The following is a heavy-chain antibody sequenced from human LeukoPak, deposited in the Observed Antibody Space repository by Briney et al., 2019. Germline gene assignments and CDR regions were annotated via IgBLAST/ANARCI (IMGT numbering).Heavy chain of an antibody. Sequence: SETLSLTCTVSGGSISSSGYYWGWIRQPPGKGLEWIGSIYYSGNTYFNPSLKSRVTISVDTSKNQFSLKLSSVTAADTAVYYCARDPARGYSYRLDYWGQGTLLTVSS. CDR1: GGSISSSGYY. D-gene: IGHD5-18*01. CDR2: IYYSGNT. J-gene: IGHJ4*02. V-gene: IGHV4-39*07. CDR3: ARDPARGYSYRLDY.